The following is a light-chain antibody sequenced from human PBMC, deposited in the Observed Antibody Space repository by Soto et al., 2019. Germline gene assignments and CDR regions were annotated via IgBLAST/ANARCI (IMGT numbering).Light chain of an antibody. V-gene: IGKV3-15*01. CDR1: QSVSSN. J-gene: IGKJ1*01. CDR3: PQYNTWPPWT. CDR2: GAS. Sequence: EIVMTQAPATLSVSPGERATLSCRASQSVSSNLAWYQQKPGQAPRLLIYGASTRATGIPARFSGSGSGTEFTLTISSLQSEDFAVYYCPQYNTWPPWTCGQGTKVDIK.